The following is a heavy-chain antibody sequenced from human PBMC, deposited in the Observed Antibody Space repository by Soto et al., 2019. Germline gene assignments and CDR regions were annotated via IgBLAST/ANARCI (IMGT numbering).Heavy chain of an antibody. CDR1: GGSISSYY. CDR3: AREGKFYDHNYYYYYMDV. V-gene: IGHV4-59*01. D-gene: IGHD3-3*01. CDR2: IYYSGST. J-gene: IGHJ6*03. Sequence: SETLSLTCTVSGGSISSYYWSWIRQPPGKGLEWIGYIYYSGSTNYNPSLKSRVTISVDTSKNQFSLKLSSVTAADTAVYYCAREGKFYDHNYYYYYMDVWGKGTTVTVSS.